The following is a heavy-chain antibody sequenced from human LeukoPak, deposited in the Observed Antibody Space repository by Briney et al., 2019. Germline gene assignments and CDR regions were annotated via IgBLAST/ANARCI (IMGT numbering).Heavy chain of an antibody. D-gene: IGHD6-19*01. V-gene: IGHV4-39*01. CDR1: GGSISSNNYY. Sequence: KTSETLSLTCTVSGGSISSNNYYWGWIRQPPGKGLEWIGSIYYSGNTYYNASLKSQVSISIDTPKNQFSLKLTSVTAADTAVYYCARGIAVASDAFDIWGQGTMVTVSS. J-gene: IGHJ3*02. CDR2: IYYSGNT. CDR3: ARGIAVASDAFDI.